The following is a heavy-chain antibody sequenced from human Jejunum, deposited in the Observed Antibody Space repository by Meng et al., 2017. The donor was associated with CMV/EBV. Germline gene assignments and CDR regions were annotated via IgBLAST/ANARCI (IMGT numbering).Heavy chain of an antibody. CDR1: EFTFNKDN. V-gene: IGHV3-21*01. J-gene: IGHJ2*01. D-gene: IGHD2/OR15-2a*01. CDR3: ARESVYDGWFFDL. CDR2: ITSGGSFI. Sequence: ASEFTFNKDNMNGVRQEPGKGLEWVSAITSGGSFIYYADSVRGRFTVSRDNAKNSLELHMNNLRAEDTAVYYCARESVYDGWFFDLWGRGTLVTVSS.